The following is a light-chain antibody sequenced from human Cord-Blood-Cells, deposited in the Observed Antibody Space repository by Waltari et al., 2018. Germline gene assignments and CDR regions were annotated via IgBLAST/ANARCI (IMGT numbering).Light chain of an antibody. V-gene: IGKV3-15*01. CDR3: QQYNNWPPLT. CDR1: QSVSSN. J-gene: IGKJ4*01. Sequence: ELVMTQSPATLSVSPGERATLSCRASQSVSSNLAWYQQKPGQAPWLLIYGASTRATGIPARFSGSGSGTEFTLTISSLQSEDFAVYYCQQYNNWPPLTFGGGTKVEIK. CDR2: GAS.